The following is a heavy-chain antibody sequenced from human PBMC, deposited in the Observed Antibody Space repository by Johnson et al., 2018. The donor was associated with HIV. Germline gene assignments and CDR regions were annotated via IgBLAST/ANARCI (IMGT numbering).Heavy chain of an antibody. CDR3: AKPQLLADDIFNF. CDR1: GFTFSSYA. V-gene: IGHV3-30-3*02. CDR2: ISYDGSNK. Sequence: QVQLVESGGGVVQSGGSLRLSCTASGFTFSSYAMHWVRQAPGKGLEWVAVISYDGSNKYYADSVKGRFTISRDNSKNTLYLQMNSLRAEDTAVYYCAKPQLLADDIFNFWGQGTMVIV. D-gene: IGHD6-19*01. J-gene: IGHJ3*01.